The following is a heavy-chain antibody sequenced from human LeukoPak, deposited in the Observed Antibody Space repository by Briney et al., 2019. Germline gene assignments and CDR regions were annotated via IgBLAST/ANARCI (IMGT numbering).Heavy chain of an antibody. D-gene: IGHD3-22*01. CDR3: ARDYYDSSGYPDY. CDR2: ISYDGSNK. Sequence: GGSLRLSCAASGFTFSSYAMHWVRQAPGKGLEWVAVISYDGSNKYYADSVKGRFTISRDNSKNTLYLQMNSLRAEDTAVYYCARDYYDSSGYPDYWGQGTLVTVTS. V-gene: IGHV3-30-3*01. J-gene: IGHJ4*02. CDR1: GFTFSSYA.